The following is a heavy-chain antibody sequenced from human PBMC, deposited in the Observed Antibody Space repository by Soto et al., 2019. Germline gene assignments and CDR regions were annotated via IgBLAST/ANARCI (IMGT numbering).Heavy chain of an antibody. CDR1: GFTFSSYS. V-gene: IGHV3-21*01. CDR2: ISSSSSYI. Sequence: GGSLRLSCAASGFTFSSYSMNWVRQAPGKGLEWVSSISSSSSYIHYADSVKGRFTISRDNAKNSLYLQMNSLRAEDTAVYYCAVKWLRLPLDYWGQGTLVTVSS. J-gene: IGHJ4*02. CDR3: AVKWLRLPLDY. D-gene: IGHD5-12*01.